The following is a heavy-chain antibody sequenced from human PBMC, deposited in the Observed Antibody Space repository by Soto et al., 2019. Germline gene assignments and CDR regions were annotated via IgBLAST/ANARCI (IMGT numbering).Heavy chain of an antibody. D-gene: IGHD6-19*01. CDR3: ARGGPGYSSGWYYFDY. V-gene: IGHV1-2*02. J-gene: IGHJ4*02. CDR2: TNPNSGGT. Sequence: ASVKVSCKASGYTFTDYYMYWVRQAPGQGLEWMAWTNPNSGGTNYTQKFQGRVTLTRDTSISTAYMELSRLRSDDTAVYYCARGGPGYSSGWYYFDYWGQGTLVTVSS. CDR1: GYTFTDYY.